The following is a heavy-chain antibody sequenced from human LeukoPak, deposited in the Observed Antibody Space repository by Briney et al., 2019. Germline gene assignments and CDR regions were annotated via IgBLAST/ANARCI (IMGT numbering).Heavy chain of an antibody. V-gene: IGHV3-74*01. J-gene: IGHJ4*02. CDR1: GFTFRSYW. CDR2: INGDGSST. Sequence: GRSLRLSCAASGFTFRSYWMHWVRQAPGKGLVWVSRINGDGSSTSYADSVKGRFTISRDNAKNTLYLQMNSLRAEDTAVYYCAREPSPYYYYGSGSPGYWGQGTLVTVSS. D-gene: IGHD3-10*01. CDR3: AREPSPYYYYGSGSPGY.